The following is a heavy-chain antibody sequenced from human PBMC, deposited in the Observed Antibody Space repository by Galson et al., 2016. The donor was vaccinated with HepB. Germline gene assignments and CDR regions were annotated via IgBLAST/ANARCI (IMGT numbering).Heavy chain of an antibody. CDR2: IDGDNDN. D-gene: IGHD2-15*01. Sequence: PALVKPTQTLTLTCTFAGFSLTTSAMRVNWIRQPPGKALEWLARIDGDNDNFYSPSLKTRLTISKDTSRSQVVLTMTNMDPVDTATYYCARTSCSGGSCYSFDYWGQGTLVTVSS. J-gene: IGHJ4*02. CDR1: GFSLTTSAMR. CDR3: ARTSCSGGSCYSFDY. V-gene: IGHV2-70*04.